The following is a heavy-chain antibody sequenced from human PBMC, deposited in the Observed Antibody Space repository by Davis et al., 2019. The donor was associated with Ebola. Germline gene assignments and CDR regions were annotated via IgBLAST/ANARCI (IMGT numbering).Heavy chain of an antibody. CDR1: GFTFSDYY. V-gene: IGHV3-72*01. CDR2: IRNKGNSYTT. Sequence: GESLKISCAASGFTFSDYYMSWIRQAPGKGLEWVARIRNKGNSYTTEYAASVKGRFTISRDDSENSHYLQMNSLKTEDTAVYYCARGSVGTAFRAFDIWGQGTMVTVSS. J-gene: IGHJ3*02. CDR3: ARGSVGTAFRAFDI. D-gene: IGHD5-18*01.